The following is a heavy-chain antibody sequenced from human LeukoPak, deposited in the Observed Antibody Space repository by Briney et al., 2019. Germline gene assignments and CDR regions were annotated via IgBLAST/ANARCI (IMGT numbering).Heavy chain of an antibody. CDR1: GLTFDDYA. V-gene: IGHV3-9*01. J-gene: IGHJ2*01. CDR3: AKAGDTDWYFDL. CDR2: ISWNSGSI. D-gene: IGHD2-21*01. Sequence: GGSLRLSCAASGLTFDDYAMHWVRQAPGKGLEWVSGISWNSGSIGYADSVKGRFTISRDNAKNSLYLQMNSLRAEDTALYYCAKAGDTDWYFDLWGRGTLVTVSS.